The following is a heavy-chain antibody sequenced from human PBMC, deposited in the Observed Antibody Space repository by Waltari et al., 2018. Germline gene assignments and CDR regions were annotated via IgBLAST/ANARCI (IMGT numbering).Heavy chain of an antibody. CDR2: INPNSCGT. J-gene: IGHJ4*02. V-gene: IGHV1-2*02. D-gene: IGHD1-26*01. CDR3: ARIVGATGDDFDY. CDR1: GYTFTGYY. Sequence: QVQLVQSGAEVKKPGASVKVYCKASGYTFTGYYMHWVRQAPGQGLEWMAWINPNSCGTKYAQNVKGRVTMTRDTSISTSYMELSRLRSDDTAVYYCARIVGATGDDFDYWGQGTLVTVSS.